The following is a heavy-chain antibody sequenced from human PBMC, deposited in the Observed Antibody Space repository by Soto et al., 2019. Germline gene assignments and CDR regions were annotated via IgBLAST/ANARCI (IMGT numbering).Heavy chain of an antibody. CDR3: ARDTETGYSSSWFNSFDY. J-gene: IGHJ4*02. V-gene: IGHV3-30-3*01. CDR2: ISYDGSNK. D-gene: IGHD6-13*01. Sequence: PGGSLRLSCAASGFTFSSYAMHWVRQAPGKGLEWVAVISYDGSNKYYADSVKGRFTISRDNSKNTLYLQMNSLRAEDTAVYYCARDTETGYSSSWFNSFDYWGQGTLVTVSS. CDR1: GFTFSSYA.